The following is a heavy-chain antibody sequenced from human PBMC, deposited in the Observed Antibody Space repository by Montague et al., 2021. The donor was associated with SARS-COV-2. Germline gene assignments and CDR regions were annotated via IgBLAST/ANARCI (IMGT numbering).Heavy chain of an antibody. Sequence: PALVKPTQTLTLICTFSGFSLSTSGMCVSWIRQPPGKALEWLTLIDWDDDKYYSTSLKTRLTISKDTSKNQVVLTMTSMDPVDTATYYCARSYGTTVVTRAFDYWGQGTLVTVSS. CDR3: ARSYGTTVVTRAFDY. D-gene: IGHD4-23*01. CDR2: IDWDDDK. CDR1: GFSLSTSGMC. V-gene: IGHV2-70*01. J-gene: IGHJ4*02.